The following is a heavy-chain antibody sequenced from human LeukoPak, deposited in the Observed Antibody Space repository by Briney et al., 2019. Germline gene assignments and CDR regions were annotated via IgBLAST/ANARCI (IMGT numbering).Heavy chain of an antibody. CDR2: INGDANRM. CDR1: GSTLTNYW. V-gene: IGHV3-74*01. J-gene: IGHJ2*01. D-gene: IGHD3-3*01. CDR3: TRTAGVGGHWHFDV. Sequence: GGSLRLSCAASGSTLTNYWMHWVRQAPGKGLEWVSHINGDANRMNYADSVKGRFTISRDNAKSTLYLQMNSLRAEDTAVYYCTRTAGVGGHWHFDVWGRGTVVTVSS.